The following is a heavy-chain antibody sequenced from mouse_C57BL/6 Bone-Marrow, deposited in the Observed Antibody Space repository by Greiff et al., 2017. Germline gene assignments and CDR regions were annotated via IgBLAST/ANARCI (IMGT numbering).Heavy chain of an antibody. D-gene: IGHD2-2*01. Sequence: ESGGGLVKPGGSLKLSCAASGFTFSDYGMHWVRQAPEKGLKWVSYISSGSSTIYYTDTVKGRFTISRANAKNTLFLQMTSLRSEDTAMYYCARGDYAYEGAWFAYWGQGTLVTVSA. CDR3: ARGDYAYEGAWFAY. CDR1: GFTFSDYG. CDR2: ISSGSSTI. V-gene: IGHV5-17*01. J-gene: IGHJ3*01.